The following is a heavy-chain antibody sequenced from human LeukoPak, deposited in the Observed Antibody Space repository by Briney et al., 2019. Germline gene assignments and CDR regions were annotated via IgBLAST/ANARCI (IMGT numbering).Heavy chain of an antibody. J-gene: IGHJ4*02. D-gene: IGHD3-3*01. CDR2: INHSGST. CDR1: GGSFSGYY. CDR3: ARALRFLEWLPYFDY. Sequence: SSETLSLTCAVYGGSFSGYYWSWIRQPPGKGLEWIGEINHSGSTNYNPSLKSRVTISVDTSKNQFSLKLSSVTAADTAVYYCARALRFLEWLPYFDYWGQGTLVTVSS. V-gene: IGHV4-34*01.